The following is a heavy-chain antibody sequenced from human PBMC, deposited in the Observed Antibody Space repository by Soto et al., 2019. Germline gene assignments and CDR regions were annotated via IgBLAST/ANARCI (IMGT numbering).Heavy chain of an antibody. CDR2: ISYDGSNK. D-gene: IGHD4-17*01. CDR3: AMTTGYNWFDP. J-gene: IGHJ5*02. Sequence: QVQLVESGGGVVQPGRSLRLSCAASGFTFSSYGMHWVRQAPGKGLEWVAVISYDGSNKYYADSVKGRFTISRDNSQNPLYLQMNSLRAEDTAVYYCAMTTGYNWFDPWGQGTLVTVSS. CDR1: GFTFSSYG. V-gene: IGHV3-30*03.